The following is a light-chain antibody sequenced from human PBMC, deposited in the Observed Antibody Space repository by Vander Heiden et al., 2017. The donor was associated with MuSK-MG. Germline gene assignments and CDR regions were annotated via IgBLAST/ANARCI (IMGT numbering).Light chain of an antibody. CDR3: LQSDSTPWR. CDR2: AAS. CDR1: QTISGH. J-gene: IGKJ1*01. Sequence: DIQMTQSPSSLSASVGDRVTITCRASQTISGHLNWYQQKPGKAPKLLIYAASSFQSGVPSRFTGSGSGTDFTLTISSLQPEDFAVYCCLQSDSTPWRFGQGTKVEIK. V-gene: IGKV1-39*01.